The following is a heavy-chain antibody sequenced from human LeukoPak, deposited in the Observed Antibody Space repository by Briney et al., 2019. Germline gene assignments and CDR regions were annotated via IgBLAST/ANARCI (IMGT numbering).Heavy chain of an antibody. CDR1: GYTFTGYY. J-gene: IGHJ4*02. V-gene: IGHV1-2*02. CDR2: INPNSGGT. D-gene: IGHD3-22*01. Sequence: GASVKVSCKASGYTFTGYYMHWVRQAPGQGLEWMGWINPNSGGTNYAQKFQGRVTTTRDTSISTAYMELSRLRSDDTAVYYCARIIPGYYDSSGSCFDYWGQGTLVTVSS. CDR3: ARIIPGYYDSSGSCFDY.